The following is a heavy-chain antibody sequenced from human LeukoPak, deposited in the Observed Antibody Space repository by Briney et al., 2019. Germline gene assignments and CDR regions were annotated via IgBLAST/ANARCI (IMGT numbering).Heavy chain of an antibody. J-gene: IGHJ4*02. D-gene: IGHD3-22*01. CDR1: GFTFSSYG. Sequence: GRSLRLSCAASGFTFSSYGMHWVRQAPGKGLEWVAVIWYDGSNKYYADSVKGRFTISRDNSKNTLYLQMNSLRAEDTAVYYCARGRGYDSSGYFHWGQGTLVTVSS. CDR2: IWYDGSNK. V-gene: IGHV3-33*01. CDR3: ARGRGYDSSGYFH.